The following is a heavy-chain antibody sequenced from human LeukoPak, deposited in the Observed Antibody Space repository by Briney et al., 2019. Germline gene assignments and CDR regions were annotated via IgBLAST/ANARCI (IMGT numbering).Heavy chain of an antibody. CDR2: INSGGRT. CDR1: GFTFSTYS. CDR3: AKEPPQCGADCFSLLDY. Sequence: GGSLRLSCAASGFTFSTYSMSWVRHAPGKGLEWVSLINSGGRTYYAGSVKGRFTISRDNSKNMLFLQMNSLRADDTAVYFCAKEPPQCGADCFSLLDYWGQGTLVTVSS. J-gene: IGHJ4*02. D-gene: IGHD2-21*02. V-gene: IGHV3-23*01.